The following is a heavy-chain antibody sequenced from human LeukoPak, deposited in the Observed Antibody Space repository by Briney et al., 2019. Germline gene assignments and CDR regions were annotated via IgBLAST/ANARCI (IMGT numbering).Heavy chain of an antibody. V-gene: IGHV3-53*05. CDR2: IYSGGST. CDR3: AKGWWSWSSSSIDY. CDR1: GFTVSSNY. J-gene: IGHJ4*02. Sequence: PGGSLRLSCAASGFTVSSNYMSWVRQAPGKGLEWVSVIYSGGSTYYADSVKGRFTISRDNSKNTLYLQMNSLRAEDTAVYYCAKGWWSWSSSSIDYWGQGTLVTVSS. D-gene: IGHD6-6*01.